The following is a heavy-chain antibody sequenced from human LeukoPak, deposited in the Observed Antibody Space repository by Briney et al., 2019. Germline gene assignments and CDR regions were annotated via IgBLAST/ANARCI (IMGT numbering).Heavy chain of an antibody. V-gene: IGHV3-69-1*02. CDR3: GRAFPPLRTSSAGDL. J-gene: IGHJ4*02. CDR2: ISGLSTHI. Sequence: GGSLRLSCSASGFTFSDYDMNWVRQAPGKGLEWVSSISGLSTHIYYGDSVKGRFSISRDNAKNSVYLQMNRLGVEDTAIYYCGRAFPPLRTSSAGDLWGQGILVTVSS. D-gene: IGHD3-16*01. CDR1: GFTFSDYD.